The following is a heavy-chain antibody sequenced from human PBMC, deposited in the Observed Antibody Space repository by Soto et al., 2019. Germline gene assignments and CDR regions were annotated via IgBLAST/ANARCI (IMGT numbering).Heavy chain of an antibody. CDR3: SRDDYPYYDDSSGYHFDY. CDR1: GFTFSTYA. CDR2: ISDSSSTI. D-gene: IGHD3-22*01. J-gene: IGHJ4*02. V-gene: IGHV3-48*01. Sequence: GGSLRLSCAASGFTFSTYAMAWVRQAPGKGLEWVSYISDSSSTIHYADSEKGRFTISRDNAKNSLYLQMNSLRAEDTAVYYCSRDDYPYYDDSSGYHFDYWGQGALVTVSS.